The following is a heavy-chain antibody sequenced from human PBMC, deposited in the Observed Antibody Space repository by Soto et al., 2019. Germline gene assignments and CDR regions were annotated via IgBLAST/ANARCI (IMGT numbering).Heavy chain of an antibody. Sequence: QVQLVESGGGVVQPGRSLRLSCAASGFTFSSYGMHWVRQAPGKGLEWVAVISYDGSNKYYADSVKGRFTISRDNSKNTLYLQMNSLRAEDTAVYYCAKGGMGYYDSSGCPTRWGQGTLVTVSS. CDR2: ISYDGSNK. D-gene: IGHD3-22*01. CDR3: AKGGMGYYDSSGCPTR. V-gene: IGHV3-30*18. CDR1: GFTFSSYG. J-gene: IGHJ4*02.